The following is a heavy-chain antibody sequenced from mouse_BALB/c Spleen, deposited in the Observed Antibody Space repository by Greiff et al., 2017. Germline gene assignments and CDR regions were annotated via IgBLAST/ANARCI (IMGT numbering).Heavy chain of an antibody. CDR3: ARNYGSSGDY. V-gene: IGHV1-20*02. Sequence: EVQLQESGPELVKPGASVKISCKASGYSFTGYFMNWVMQSHGKSLEWIGRINPYNGDTFYNQKFKGKATLTVDKSSSTAHMELRSLASEDSAVYYCARNYGSSGDYWGQGTTLTVSS. J-gene: IGHJ2*01. CDR1: GYSFTGYF. CDR2: INPYNGDT. D-gene: IGHD1-1*01.